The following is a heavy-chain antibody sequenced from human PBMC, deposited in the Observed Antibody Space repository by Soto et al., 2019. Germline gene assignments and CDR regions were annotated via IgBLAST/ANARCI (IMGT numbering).Heavy chain of an antibody. Sequence: GASVKVSCKASGYTFTSYGISWVRQAPGQGLEWMGWISAYNGNTNYAQKLQGRVTMTTDTSTSTAYMELRSRRSDDTGVDYCARVLAVAGTGIDYWGQGPLVTVSS. CDR1: GYTFTSYG. D-gene: IGHD6-19*01. V-gene: IGHV1-18*01. J-gene: IGHJ4*02. CDR3: ARVLAVAGTGIDY. CDR2: ISAYNGNT.